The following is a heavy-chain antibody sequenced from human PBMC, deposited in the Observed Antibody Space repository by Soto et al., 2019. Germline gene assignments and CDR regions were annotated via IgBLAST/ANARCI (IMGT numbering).Heavy chain of an antibody. CDR3: ARGEWELLTYFDY. J-gene: IGHJ4*02. CDR2: IIPIFGTA. V-gene: IGHV1-69*13. Sequence: SVKVSCKASGGTFSSYAISWVRQAPGQGLEWMGGIIPIFGTANYAQKFQGRVTIAADESTSTAYMELSSLRSEDTAVYYCARGEWELLTYFDYWGQGTLVTVSS. D-gene: IGHD1-26*01. CDR1: GGTFSSYA.